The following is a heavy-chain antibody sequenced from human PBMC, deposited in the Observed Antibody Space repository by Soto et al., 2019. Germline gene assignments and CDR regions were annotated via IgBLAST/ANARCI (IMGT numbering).Heavy chain of an antibody. D-gene: IGHD3-3*01. Sequence: QVQLQQWGAGLLKPSETLSLTCAVYGGSFSGYYWSWIRQPPGTGLEWIGEINHSGSTNYNPSLMRRVTISIGTSNNHFTLQLSSVAAAETAVYCCARGRSFYDYWSGYYGLDYWGQGTLVTVPS. CDR3: ARGRSFYDYWSGYYGLDY. V-gene: IGHV4-34*01. CDR1: GGSFSGYY. CDR2: INHSGST. J-gene: IGHJ4*02.